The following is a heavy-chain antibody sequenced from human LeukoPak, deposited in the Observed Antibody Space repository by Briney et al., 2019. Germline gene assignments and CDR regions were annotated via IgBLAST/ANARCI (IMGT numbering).Heavy chain of an antibody. Sequence: GGSLRLSCAASGFTFRDYGMHWVRQAPGKGLEWVAFIRYDGSRIFYVDSVEGRFTISRDNSKNTLYLQMNSLRAEDTAVYYCAKAGGYSPLIYYYYYMDVWGKGTTVTVSS. CDR2: IRYDGSRI. CDR1: GFTFRDYG. D-gene: IGHD3-22*01. J-gene: IGHJ6*03. V-gene: IGHV3-30*02. CDR3: AKAGGYSPLIYYYYYMDV.